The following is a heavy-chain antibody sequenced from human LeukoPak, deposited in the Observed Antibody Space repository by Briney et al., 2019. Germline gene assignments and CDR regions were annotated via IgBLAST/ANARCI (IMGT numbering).Heavy chain of an antibody. CDR2: INPSGGST. J-gene: IGHJ4*02. D-gene: IGHD6-19*01. Sequence: ASVKVSCKASGYTFTSNHIHWVRQAPGQGLEWMGIINPSGGSTSYAQKFQGRVTMTRDTSTSTVYMELSSLRSEDTAVYYCARSSSGWYSSWGQGTLVTVSS. CDR3: ARSSSGWYSS. V-gene: IGHV1-46*01. CDR1: GYTFTSNH.